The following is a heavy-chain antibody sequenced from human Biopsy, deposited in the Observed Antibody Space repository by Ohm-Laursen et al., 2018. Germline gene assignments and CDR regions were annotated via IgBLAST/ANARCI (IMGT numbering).Heavy chain of an antibody. Sequence: SSVKVSCQASGGTFTNYATSWVRQAPGQGLEWMGGIIPIFGTANYAQKFQGRVTITADESTSTAYMELSSLRSDDTAVYYCARDALGGGSYRFFYWGQGSLVTVSS. V-gene: IGHV1-69*13. J-gene: IGHJ4*02. CDR1: GGTFTNYA. CDR3: ARDALGGGSYRFFY. CDR2: IIPIFGTA. D-gene: IGHD1-26*01.